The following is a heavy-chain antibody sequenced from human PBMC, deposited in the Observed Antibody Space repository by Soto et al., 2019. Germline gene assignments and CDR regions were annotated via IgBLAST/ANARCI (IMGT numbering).Heavy chain of an antibody. V-gene: IGHV3-48*03. D-gene: IGHD3-3*01. CDR2: ISSSGSTI. CDR1: GFTFSSYE. Sequence: EVQLVESGGGLVQPGGSLRLSCAASGFTFSSYEMSWVRQAPGKGLEWVSYISSSGSTIYYADSVKGRFTISRDNAKNSLYLQMNSLRAEDTAVYYCARDANYDFWSGYYPPGDVWGQWTTVTVSS. CDR3: ARDANYDFWSGYYPPGDV. J-gene: IGHJ6*02.